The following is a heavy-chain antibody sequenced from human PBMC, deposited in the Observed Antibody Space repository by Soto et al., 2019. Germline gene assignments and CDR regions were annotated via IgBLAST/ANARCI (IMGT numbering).Heavy chain of an antibody. CDR1: GFTFGSYA. CDR3: AGVEDEGGSFYD. Sequence: QVHLVESGGGVVQPGRSLRLSCAASGFTFGSYAMHWVRQAPGGALEWVAVISYDGINRYYAESVKGRFTISRDNSKNTLYLQMDNLKPDDAAVYFCAGVEDEGGSFYDWGQGTLVTVSS. D-gene: IGHD1-26*01. CDR2: ISYDGINR. V-gene: IGHV3-30*01. J-gene: IGHJ4*02.